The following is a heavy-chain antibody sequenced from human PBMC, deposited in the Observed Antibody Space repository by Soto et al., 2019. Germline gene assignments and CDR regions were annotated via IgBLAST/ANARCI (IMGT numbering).Heavy chain of an antibody. V-gene: IGHV3-23*01. CDR1: GFTFSSYA. J-gene: IGHJ4*02. D-gene: IGHD6-13*01. Sequence: EVQLLESGGGLVQPGGSLRLSCVDSGFTFSSYAMTWVRQAPGKGLEWVSSISDTGSHTYYADSVKGRCTISRDSSKNTLYLQMNSLRVEDTALYYCGKNTYTASWYFWGQGTLVTVSS. CDR2: ISDTGSHT. CDR3: GKNTYTASWYF.